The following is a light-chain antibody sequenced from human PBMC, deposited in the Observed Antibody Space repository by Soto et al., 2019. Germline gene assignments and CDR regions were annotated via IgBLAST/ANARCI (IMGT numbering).Light chain of an antibody. V-gene: IGLV2-8*01. CDR1: SNDVGGYNY. J-gene: IGLJ2*01. CDR3: SSYAYTNNLI. CDR2: EVT. Sequence: QSALTQPPSASGSPGQSVTISCTGTSNDVGGYNYVSWYQQHPGKAPKLIIYEVTERPSGVPDRFSGSKSGNTASLTVSGLQAEDEADYYCSSYAYTNNLILGGGTKLTVL.